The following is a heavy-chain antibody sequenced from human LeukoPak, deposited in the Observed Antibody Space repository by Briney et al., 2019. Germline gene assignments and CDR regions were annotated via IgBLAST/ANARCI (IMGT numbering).Heavy chain of an antibody. CDR2: ISAYNGNT. J-gene: IGHJ4*02. CDR3: AVGTYYYDSRGYYPLDY. Sequence: ASVKVSCKASGYTFTSYGISWVRQAPGQGLEWMGWISAYNGNTNYAQKLQGRVTMTTDTSTSTAYMELRSLRSDDTAVYYCAVGTYYYDSRGYYPLDYWGQGTLVTVSS. V-gene: IGHV1-18*01. D-gene: IGHD3-22*01. CDR1: GYTFTSYG.